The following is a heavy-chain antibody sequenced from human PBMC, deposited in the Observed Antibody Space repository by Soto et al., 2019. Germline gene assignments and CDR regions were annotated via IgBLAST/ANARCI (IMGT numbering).Heavy chain of an antibody. D-gene: IGHD3-10*01. CDR2: IYPSGGST. CDR1: GYTFTAYY. CDR3: ARVPLWFGELIYYGMDV. Sequence: ASVKVSCKASGYTFTAYYMHWVRQAPGQGLEWMGIIYPSGGSTSYAQKFQGRVTMTRDTSTSTAYMELSSLRSEDTAVYYCARVPLWFGELIYYGMDVWGQGTTATVSS. J-gene: IGHJ6*02. V-gene: IGHV1-46*01.